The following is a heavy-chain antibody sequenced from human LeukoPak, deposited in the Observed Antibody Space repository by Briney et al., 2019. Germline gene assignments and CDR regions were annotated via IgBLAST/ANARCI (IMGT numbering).Heavy chain of an antibody. V-gene: IGHV2-5*01. Sequence: SGPTLVNPTQTLTLTCTFSGFSLSTSGVGVGWIRQPPGKALEWLALIYWNDDKRYSPSLKSRLTITKDTSKNQVVLTMTNMDPVDTATYYCAHFRPGYSYRNWFDPWGQGTLVTVSS. CDR2: IYWNDDK. CDR3: AHFRPGYSYRNWFDP. D-gene: IGHD5-18*01. CDR1: GFSLSTSGVG. J-gene: IGHJ5*02.